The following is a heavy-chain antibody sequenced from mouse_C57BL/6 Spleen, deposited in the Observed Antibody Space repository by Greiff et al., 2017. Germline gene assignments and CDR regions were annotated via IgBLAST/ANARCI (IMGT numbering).Heavy chain of an antibody. CDR2: IYPGSGNT. V-gene: IGHV1-66*01. J-gene: IGHJ4*01. Sequence: VQLQESGPELVKPGASVKISCKASGYSFTSYYIHWVKQRPGQGLEWIGWIYPGSGNTKYNEKFKGKATLTADTSSSTAYMQLSSLTAEDSAVYYCAKFITTVVESSYAMDYWGQGPSVTVSS. D-gene: IGHD1-1*01. CDR3: AKFITTVVESSYAMDY. CDR1: GYSFTSYY.